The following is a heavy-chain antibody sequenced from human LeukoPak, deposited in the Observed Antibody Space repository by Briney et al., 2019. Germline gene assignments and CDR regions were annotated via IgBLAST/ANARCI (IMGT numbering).Heavy chain of an antibody. V-gene: IGHV3-53*01. J-gene: IGHJ4*02. CDR1: GFAVSSNY. CDR3: ARDFSGVDYFDY. CDR2: IYSGGST. Sequence: PGGSLRLSCAVSGFAVSSNYMTWVRQAPGKGLEWVSVIYSGGSTYYAASMKGRFTISRENSENTVYLQMSSLRAEDTAVYYCARDFSGVDYFDYWGQGTLVTVSS. D-gene: IGHD3-10*01.